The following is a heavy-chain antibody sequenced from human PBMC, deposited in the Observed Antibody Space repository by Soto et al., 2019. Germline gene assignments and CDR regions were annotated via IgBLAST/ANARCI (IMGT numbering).Heavy chain of an antibody. V-gene: IGHV1-46*01. D-gene: IGHD2-15*01. CDR1: GYTFTSYY. Sequence: ASVKVSCKASGYTFTSYYMHWVRQAPGQGLEWMGIINPSGGSTSYAQKFQGRVTMTRDTSISTAYMELSRLRSDDTAVYYCARGVIAATFHYYYGMDVWGQGTTVTVSS. CDR3: ARGVIAATFHYYYGMDV. CDR2: INPSGGST. J-gene: IGHJ6*02.